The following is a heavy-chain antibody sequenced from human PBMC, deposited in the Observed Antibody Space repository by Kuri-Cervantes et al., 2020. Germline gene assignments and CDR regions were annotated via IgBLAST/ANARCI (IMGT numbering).Heavy chain of an antibody. D-gene: IGHD3-10*01. CDR2: IYYSGST. CDR1: GGSISSSSYY. CDR3: AKVGPMVRGIAFDP. V-gene: IGHV4-39*07. Sequence: SETLSLTCTVSGGSISSSSYYWGWIRQPPGKGLEWIGSIYYSGSTYYNPSLKSRVTISVDTSKNQFSLKLSSVTAADTAVYYCAKVGPMVRGIAFDPWGQGTLVTVLL. J-gene: IGHJ5*02.